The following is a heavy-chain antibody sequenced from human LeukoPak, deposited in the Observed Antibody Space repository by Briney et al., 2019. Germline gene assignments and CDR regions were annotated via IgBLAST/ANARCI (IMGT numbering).Heavy chain of an antibody. CDR3: TRDREGRTWYAEIDY. CDR1: GFTFCSYW. Sequence: GGSLRLSCAASGFTFCSYWMLWVRQAPGKGLVWVSRINSDGSSTSYADSVKGRFTISRDNAKNTLYMQMNSLRAEDTAVYYCTRDREGRTWYAEIDYWGQGTLVTVSS. D-gene: IGHD6-13*01. CDR2: INSDGSST. V-gene: IGHV3-74*01. J-gene: IGHJ4*02.